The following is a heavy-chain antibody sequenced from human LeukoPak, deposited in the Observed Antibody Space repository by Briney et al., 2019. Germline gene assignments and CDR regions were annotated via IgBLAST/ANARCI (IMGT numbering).Heavy chain of an antibody. CDR1: GYTFTDYY. CDR2: INPNSGGT. Sequence: GASVKVSCKASGYTFTDYYMHWVRQAPGQGLEWMGWINPNSGGTNYAQKFQGRVTMTRDTSISTAYMELSRLRSDDTAVYYCARAGTVTIYYYYMDVWGKGTTVTVSS. D-gene: IGHD4-11*01. CDR3: ARAGTVTIYYYYMDV. J-gene: IGHJ6*03. V-gene: IGHV1-2*02.